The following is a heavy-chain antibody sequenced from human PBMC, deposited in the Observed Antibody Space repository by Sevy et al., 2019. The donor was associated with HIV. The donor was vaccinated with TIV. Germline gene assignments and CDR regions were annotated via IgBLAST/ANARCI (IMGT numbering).Heavy chain of an antibody. J-gene: IGHJ4*02. CDR1: GFTFSSYK. V-gene: IGHV3-21*01. CDR2: IGSSSTYI. Sequence: GGSLRLSCAASGFTFSSYKMIWVRQAPGKGLEWVSSIGSSSTYISYADSVKGRFTISRDNAENSLFLQMNSLRAEDTAVYYCASLYNGFDYWGQGTLVTVSS. CDR3: ASLYNGFDY. D-gene: IGHD1-20*01.